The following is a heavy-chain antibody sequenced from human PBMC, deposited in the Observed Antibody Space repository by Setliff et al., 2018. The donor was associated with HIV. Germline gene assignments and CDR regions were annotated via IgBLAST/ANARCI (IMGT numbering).Heavy chain of an antibody. Sequence: GESLRLSCAASGFTFSDYYMSWIRQAPGKGLEWVSFISTSGSPIYYADSVKGRFTISRDNAKNSLYLKMHSLRAEDTAIYYCAKMTPSYYFYMDAWGNGTTVTVSS. V-gene: IGHV3-11*04. CDR1: GFTFSDYY. CDR3: AKMTPSYYFYMDA. CDR2: ISTSGSPI. D-gene: IGHD2-15*01. J-gene: IGHJ6*03.